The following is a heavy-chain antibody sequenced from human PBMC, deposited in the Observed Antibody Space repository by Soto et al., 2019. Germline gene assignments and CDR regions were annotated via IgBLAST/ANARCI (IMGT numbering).Heavy chain of an antibody. CDR1: GFTFSGSA. CDR3: TSTYYYGSGRDYGMDV. J-gene: IGHJ6*02. D-gene: IGHD3-10*01. CDR2: IRSKANSYAT. V-gene: IGHV3-73*02. Sequence: EVQLVESGGGLVQPGGSLKLSCAASGFTFSGSAMHWVRQASGKGLEWVGRIRSKANSYATAYAASVKGRFTISRDDSKRPAYLQMNSLKTEDTAVYYCTSTYYYGSGRDYGMDVWGQGTTVTVSS.